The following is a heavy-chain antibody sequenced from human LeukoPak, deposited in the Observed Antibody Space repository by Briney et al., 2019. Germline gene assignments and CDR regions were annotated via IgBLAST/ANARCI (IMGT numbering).Heavy chain of an antibody. CDR1: GFTFSSYA. Sequence: GGSLRLSCAASGFTFSSYAMSWVRQAPGKGLEWVSAISGSGGGTYYADSVKGRFTISRDNSKNTLYLQMNSLRAEDTAVYYCAKPQGVAGLYYYYGMDVWGQGTTVTVSS. CDR2: ISGSGGGT. V-gene: IGHV3-23*01. D-gene: IGHD6-19*01. J-gene: IGHJ6*02. CDR3: AKPQGVAGLYYYYGMDV.